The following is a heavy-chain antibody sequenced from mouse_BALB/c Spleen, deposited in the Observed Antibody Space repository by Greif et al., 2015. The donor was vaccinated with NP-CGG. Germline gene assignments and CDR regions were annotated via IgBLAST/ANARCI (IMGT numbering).Heavy chain of an antibody. D-gene: IGHD2-3*01. CDR1: CYSITSGYY. V-gene: IGHV3-6*02. CDR2: ISYDGSN. Sequence: EVQVVESGPGLVKPSQSLSLTCSVTCYSITSGYYWNWIRQSPGNKLEWMGYISYDGSNNYNPSLKNRISITRDTSKNQFFLKLNSVTTEDTATYYCARGGDGYYTWFAYWGQGTLVTVSA. CDR3: ARGGDGYYTWFAY. J-gene: IGHJ3*01.